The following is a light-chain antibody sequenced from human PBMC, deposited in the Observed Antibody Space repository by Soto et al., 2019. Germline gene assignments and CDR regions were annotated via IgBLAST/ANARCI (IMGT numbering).Light chain of an antibody. J-gene: IGKJ1*01. CDR3: QQYNDWPSTWT. CDR1: QSVSSN. Sequence: EIAMTQSPATLSVSPGERATLSCRASQSVSSNLAWYQQKPGQAPRLLIYGASTRATGIPARFSGSGSGTEFTLTISSLQSEDFAVYYCQQYNDWPSTWTFGQGTKVDIK. CDR2: GAS. V-gene: IGKV3-15*01.